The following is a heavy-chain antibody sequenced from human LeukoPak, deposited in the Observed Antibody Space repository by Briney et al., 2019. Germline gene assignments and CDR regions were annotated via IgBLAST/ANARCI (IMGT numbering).Heavy chain of an antibody. J-gene: IGHJ6*03. CDR2: IRYDGSNK. CDR1: GFTFSSYG. Sequence: GGSLRLSCAASGFTFSSYGMHWVRQAPGKGLEWVAFIRYDGSNKYYADSVKGRFTISRDNSKNTLYLQMNSLRAEDTAVYYCAKDGSDITMVRGSYYYYYYMDVWGKGTTVTISS. D-gene: IGHD3-10*01. V-gene: IGHV3-30*02. CDR3: AKDGSDITMVRGSYYYYYYMDV.